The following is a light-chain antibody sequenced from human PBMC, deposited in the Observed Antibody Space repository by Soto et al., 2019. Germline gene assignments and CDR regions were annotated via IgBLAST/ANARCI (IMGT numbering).Light chain of an antibody. CDR3: SSYTSSSTVV. CDR1: SSDVGSYNL. Sequence: QSALTQPASVSGSPGQSITISCIGTSSDVGSYNLVSWYQQHPGKAPKVLIYEVSERPSGVSNRFSGSKSGNTASLTISGLQAEDEADYYCSSYTSSSTVVFGGGTQLTVL. CDR2: EVS. V-gene: IGLV2-14*02. J-gene: IGLJ2*01.